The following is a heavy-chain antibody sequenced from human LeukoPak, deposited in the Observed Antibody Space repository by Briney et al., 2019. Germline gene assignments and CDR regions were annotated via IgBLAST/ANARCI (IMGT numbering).Heavy chain of an antibody. V-gene: IGHV1-69*05. CDR2: IIPIFGTA. J-gene: IGHJ4*02. CDR1: GYTFTSYG. D-gene: IGHD5-24*01. Sequence: ASVKVSCKASGYTFTSYGISWVRQAPGQGLEWMGRIIPIFGTASYAQKFQGRVTITTDESTSTAYMELSSLRSEDTAVYYCARSEEMATIGGDYWGQGTLVTVSS. CDR3: ARSEEMATIGGDY.